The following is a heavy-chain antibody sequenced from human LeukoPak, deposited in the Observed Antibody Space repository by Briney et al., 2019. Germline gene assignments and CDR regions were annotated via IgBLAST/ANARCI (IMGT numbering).Heavy chain of an antibody. CDR3: ARAGYSSGWPIDY. D-gene: IGHD6-19*01. CDR2: INHSGST. V-gene: IGHV4-34*01. CDR1: GGSFSGYY. Sequence: SETLSLTCAVYGGSFSGYYWSWIRRPPGKGLEWIGEINHSGSTNYNPSLKSRVTISVDTSKNQFSLKLSSVTAADTAVYYCARAGYSSGWPIDYWGQGTLVTVSS. J-gene: IGHJ4*02.